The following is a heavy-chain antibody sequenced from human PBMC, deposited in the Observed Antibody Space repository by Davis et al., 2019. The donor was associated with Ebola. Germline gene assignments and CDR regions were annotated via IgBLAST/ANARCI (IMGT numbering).Heavy chain of an antibody. V-gene: IGHV4-34*01. CDR3: VGGRWLI. Sequence: SETLSLTCAAHGGSFSGYFWSWIRQPPGKGLEWIGEINHSGSTNYKSSLKSRVTISIDTSKNQFSLKLSSVIAADTAVYYCVGGRWLIWGRGTMVTVSS. CDR1: GGSFSGYF. D-gene: IGHD5-24*01. J-gene: IGHJ3*02. CDR2: INHSGST.